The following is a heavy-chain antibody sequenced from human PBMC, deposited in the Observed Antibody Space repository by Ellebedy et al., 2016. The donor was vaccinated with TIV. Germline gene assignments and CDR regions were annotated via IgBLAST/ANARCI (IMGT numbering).Heavy chain of an antibody. D-gene: IGHD4-17*01. V-gene: IGHV1-3*01. J-gene: IGHJ4*02. CDR3: ARKGGTTVTTPLDY. CDR2: INAGNGNT. CDR1: GYTFTSYA. Sequence: ASVKVSCKASGYTFTSYAMHWVRQAPGQRLEWMGWINAGNGNTKYSQKFQGRVTITRDTSASTAYMELNSLRAEDTAVYYCARKGGTTVTTPLDYWGQGTLVTVSS.